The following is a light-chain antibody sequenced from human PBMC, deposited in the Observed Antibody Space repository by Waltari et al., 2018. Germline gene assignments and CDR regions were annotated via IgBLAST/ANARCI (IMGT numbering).Light chain of an antibody. Sequence: EIVLTQSPATLSLSPGDSATLSCRASQSIRDFLAWYQHKPGQAPRLLIYNAAVRATDTPDRFSGSGSGTDFTLTISSLEPEDFAVYYCQQRSNWPPLTFGGGTKVEIK. CDR2: NAA. J-gene: IGKJ4*01. CDR3: QQRSNWPPLT. CDR1: QSIRDF. V-gene: IGKV3-11*01.